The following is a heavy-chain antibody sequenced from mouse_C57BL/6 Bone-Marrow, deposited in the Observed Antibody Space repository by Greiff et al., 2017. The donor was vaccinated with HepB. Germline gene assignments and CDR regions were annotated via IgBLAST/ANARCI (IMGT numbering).Heavy chain of an antibody. Sequence: QVQLQHPGAELVKPGASVKLSCKASGYTFTSYWMHWVKQRPGQGLEWIGMIHPNSGSTNYNEKFKSKATLTVDKSSSTAYMQLSSLTSEDSAVYYCARHYSNYSYWGQGTLVTVSA. CDR2: IHPNSGST. CDR1: GYTFTSYW. J-gene: IGHJ3*01. CDR3: ARHYSNYSY. D-gene: IGHD2-5*01. V-gene: IGHV1-64*01.